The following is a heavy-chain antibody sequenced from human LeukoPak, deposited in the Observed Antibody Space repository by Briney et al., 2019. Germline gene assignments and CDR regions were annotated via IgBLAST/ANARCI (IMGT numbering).Heavy chain of an antibody. Sequence: GGYSGSWIRXPPGKGXEWIGYIYHSGRTYYNPSLKSRVTISVDRSKNQFSLKLSSVTAADTAVYYCARGLVVVAATPLYYYYGMDVWGQGTTVTVSS. J-gene: IGHJ6*02. V-gene: IGHV4-30-2*01. CDR1: GGYS. CDR3: ARGLVVVAATPLYYYYGMDV. CDR2: IYHSGRT. D-gene: IGHD2-15*01.